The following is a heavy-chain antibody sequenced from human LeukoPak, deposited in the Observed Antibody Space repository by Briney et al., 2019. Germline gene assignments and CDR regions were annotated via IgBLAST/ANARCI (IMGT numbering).Heavy chain of an antibody. Sequence: SETLSLTCTVSGYSISSGYYWGWIQQPPGKGLEWIGSIYHSGSTYYNPSLKSRVTISVDTSKNQFSLKLSSVTAADTAVYYCAREDSGYETDIDYWGQGTLVTVSS. V-gene: IGHV4-38-2*02. J-gene: IGHJ4*02. CDR1: GYSISSGYY. D-gene: IGHD5-12*01. CDR3: AREDSGYETDIDY. CDR2: IYHSGST.